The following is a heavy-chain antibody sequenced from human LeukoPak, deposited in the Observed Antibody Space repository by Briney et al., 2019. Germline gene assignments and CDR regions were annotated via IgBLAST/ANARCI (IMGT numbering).Heavy chain of an antibody. D-gene: IGHD5-12*01. V-gene: IGHV4-30-4*01. Sequence: SQTLSLTCTVSGGSISSGDYYWSWIRQPPGKGLEYIGYIYYSGSTYYNPSLKSRVTISVDKSKNQFSLKLSSVTAADTAVYYCARDSGGPYGGYVNYFDYWGQGTLVTVSS. CDR2: IYYSGST. CDR1: GGSISSGDYY. J-gene: IGHJ4*02. CDR3: ARDSGGPYGGYVNYFDY.